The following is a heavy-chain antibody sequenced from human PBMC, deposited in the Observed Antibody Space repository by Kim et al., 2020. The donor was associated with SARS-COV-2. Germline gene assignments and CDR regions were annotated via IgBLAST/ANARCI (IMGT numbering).Heavy chain of an antibody. Sequence: SETLSLTCTVSGGSISSSSYYWGWLRQPPGKGLEWIGNIYYSGSTYYNPSLKSRVTISVDTSQNQFSLKLSSVTAADTAVYYCARRSVFGVDVFDIWGEG. J-gene: IGHJ3*02. CDR1: GGSISSSSYY. V-gene: IGHV4-39*01. CDR3: ARRSVFGVDVFDI. D-gene: IGHD3-3*01. CDR2: IYYSGST.